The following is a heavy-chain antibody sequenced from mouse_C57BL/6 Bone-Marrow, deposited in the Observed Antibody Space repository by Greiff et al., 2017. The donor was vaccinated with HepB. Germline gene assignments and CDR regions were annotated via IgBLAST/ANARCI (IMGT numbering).Heavy chain of an antibody. J-gene: IGHJ1*03. CDR3: ARPLDYYGSSYDWYFDV. CDR1: GYTFTSYW. CDR2: IHPNSGST. Sequence: QVQLQQPGAELVKPGASVKLSCKASGYTFTSYWMHWVKQRPGQGLEWIGMIHPNSGSTNYNEKFKSKATLTVDKSSSTAYMQLSSLTSEDSAVYYCARPLDYYGSSYDWYFDVWGTGTTVTVSS. V-gene: IGHV1-64*01. D-gene: IGHD1-1*01.